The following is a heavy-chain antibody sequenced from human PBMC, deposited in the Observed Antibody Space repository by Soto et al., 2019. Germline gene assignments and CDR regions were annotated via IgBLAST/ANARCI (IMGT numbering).Heavy chain of an antibody. J-gene: IGHJ4*02. Sequence: GGSLRLSCAASGFTFSSYWMSWVRQATGKGLEWVANIKQDGSEKYYVDSVKGRFTISRDNAKNSLYLQMNSLRAEDTAVYYCASGEGYGDYVGGYYFDYWGQGTLVTVSS. CDR3: ASGEGYGDYVGGYYFDY. D-gene: IGHD4-17*01. CDR1: GFTFSSYW. CDR2: IKQDGSEK. V-gene: IGHV3-7*01.